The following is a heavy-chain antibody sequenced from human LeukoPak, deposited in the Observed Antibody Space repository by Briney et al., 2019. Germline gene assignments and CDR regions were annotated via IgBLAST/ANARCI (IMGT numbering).Heavy chain of an antibody. D-gene: IGHD3-10*01. CDR3: ARLRLKPSRWFGELTAPMDV. CDR1: GDSVSSNSAA. V-gene: IGHV6-1*01. CDR2: TYYRSKWYN. Sequence: SQTLSLTCAISGDSVSSNSAAWNWIRQSPSRGLEWLGRTYYRSKWYNDYAVSVKSRITINPDTSKNQFSLQLNSVTPEDTAVYYCARLRLKPSRWFGELTAPMDVWGQGTTVTVSS. J-gene: IGHJ6*02.